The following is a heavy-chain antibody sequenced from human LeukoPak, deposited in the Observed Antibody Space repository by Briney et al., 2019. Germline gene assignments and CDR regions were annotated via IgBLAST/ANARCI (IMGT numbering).Heavy chain of an antibody. CDR2: IIPIFGTA. CDR3: ARVLDGCSSTSCYISHYYMDV. Sequence: SVKVSCKASGGTFSSYAISWVRQAPGQGLEWMGGIIPIFGTANYAQKFQGRVTITADESTSTAYMELSSLRSEDTAVYYCARVLDGCSSTSCYISHYYMDVWGKGTTVTVSS. CDR1: GGTFSSYA. J-gene: IGHJ6*03. V-gene: IGHV1-69*13. D-gene: IGHD2-2*02.